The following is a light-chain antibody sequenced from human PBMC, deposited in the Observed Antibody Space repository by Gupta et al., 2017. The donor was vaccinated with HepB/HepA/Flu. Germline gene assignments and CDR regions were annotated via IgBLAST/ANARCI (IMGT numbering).Light chain of an antibody. V-gene: IGLV3-25*03. CDR3: QSADISGTYPL. Sequence: AYWYQKKPGHDPVLVVYKNTARPPGITEGFCGSSSGAMITLVISGVQAEDEADDYCQSADISGTYPLFGGGTKVTVL. J-gene: IGLJ2*01. CDR2: KNT.